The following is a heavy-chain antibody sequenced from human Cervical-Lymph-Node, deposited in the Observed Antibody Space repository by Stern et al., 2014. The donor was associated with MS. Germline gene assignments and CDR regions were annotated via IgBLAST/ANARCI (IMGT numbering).Heavy chain of an antibody. Sequence: VTLKESGPALVKPTQTLTLTCTFSGFSLSTSGMRVSWIRQPPGKALEWLARNAWDDDKFYSTSLKTRLTISKDSSKNQVVLTMTNMDPVDTATYYCARSPPYYEFWNDYYYFDYWGQGTLVAVSS. CDR1: GFSLSTSGMR. CDR2: NAWDDDK. J-gene: IGHJ4*02. D-gene: IGHD3-3*01. CDR3: ARSPPYYEFWNDYYYFDY. V-gene: IGHV2-70*04.